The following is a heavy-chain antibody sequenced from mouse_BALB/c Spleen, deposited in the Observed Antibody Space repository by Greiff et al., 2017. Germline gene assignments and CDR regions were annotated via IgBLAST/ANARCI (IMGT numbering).Heavy chain of an antibody. CDR2: ISSGGSYT. CDR1: GFTFSSYG. Sequence: EVKLVESGGDLVKPGGSLKLSCAASGFTFSSYGMSWVRQTPDKRLEWVATISSGGSYTYYPDSVKGRFTISRDNAKNTLYLQMSSLKSEDTAMYYCARSGGTTVVSNFDYWGQGTTLTVSS. J-gene: IGHJ2*01. D-gene: IGHD1-1*01. CDR3: ARSGGTTVVSNFDY. V-gene: IGHV5-6*01.